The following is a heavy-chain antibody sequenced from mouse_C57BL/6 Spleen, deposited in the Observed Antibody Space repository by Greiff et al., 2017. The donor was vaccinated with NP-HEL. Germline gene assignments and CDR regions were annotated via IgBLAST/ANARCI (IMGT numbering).Heavy chain of an antibody. Sequence: VQLVESGAELVKPGASVKMSCKVSGYTFTTYPIEWMKQNHGKSLEWIGNFHPYNDDTKYNEKFKGKATLTVEKSSSTVYLELSRLTSDDSAVYYCARPGYYGSSLAYWGQGTLVTVSA. D-gene: IGHD1-1*01. V-gene: IGHV1-47*01. CDR3: ARPGYYGSSLAY. J-gene: IGHJ3*01. CDR2: FHPYNDDT. CDR1: GYTFTTYP.